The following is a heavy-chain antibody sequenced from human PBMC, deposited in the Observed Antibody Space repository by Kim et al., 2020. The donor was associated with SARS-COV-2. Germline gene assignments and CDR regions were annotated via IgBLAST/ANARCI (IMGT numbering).Heavy chain of an antibody. CDR1: GFTFSNAW. J-gene: IGHJ4*02. Sequence: GGSLRLSCAASGFTFSNAWMSWVRQAPGKGLEWVGRIKSKTDGGTTDYAAPVKGRFTISRDDSKNTLYLQMNSLKTEDTAVYYCTKSRPYDSSGYYGYWGQGTLVTVSS. D-gene: IGHD3-22*01. CDR2: IKSKTDGGTT. CDR3: TKSRPYDSSGYYGY. V-gene: IGHV3-15*01.